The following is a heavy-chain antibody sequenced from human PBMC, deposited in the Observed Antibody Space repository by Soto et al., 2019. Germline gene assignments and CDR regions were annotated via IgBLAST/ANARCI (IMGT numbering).Heavy chain of an antibody. CDR3: ASIAAAGQDAFDI. CDR1: EGTFSSYT. J-gene: IGHJ3*02. CDR2: IIPILGIA. V-gene: IGHV1-69*02. Sequence: QVQRVQSGAEVKKPGSSVKVSCKASEGTFSSYTISWVRQAPGQGLEWMGRIIPILGIANYAQKFQGRVTITADKSTSTAYMELSSLRSEDTAVYYCASIAAAGQDAFDIWGQGTMVTVSS. D-gene: IGHD6-13*01.